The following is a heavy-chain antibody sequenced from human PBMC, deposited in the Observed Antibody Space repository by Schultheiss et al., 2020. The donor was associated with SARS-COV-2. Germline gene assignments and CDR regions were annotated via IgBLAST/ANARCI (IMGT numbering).Heavy chain of an antibody. Sequence: GGSLRLSCAASGFTFDDYAMHWVRQAPGKGLEWVGRIKSKTDGGTTDYAAPVKGRFTISRDDSKNTLYLQMNSLNTEDTAVYYCTTDFFSGGMDVWGQGTTVTVSS. CDR1: GFTFDDYA. V-gene: IGHV3-15*01. J-gene: IGHJ6*02. D-gene: IGHD2/OR15-2a*01. CDR3: TTDFFSGGMDV. CDR2: IKSKTDGGTT.